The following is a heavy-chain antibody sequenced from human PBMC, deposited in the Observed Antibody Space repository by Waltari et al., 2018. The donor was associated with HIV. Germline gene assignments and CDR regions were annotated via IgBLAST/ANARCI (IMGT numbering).Heavy chain of an antibody. CDR2: IYYSGRT. J-gene: IGHJ2*01. V-gene: IGHV4-39*01. CDR1: GGSISSSRYY. CDR3: ARHFGYCTGGVCGGNWYVEL. D-gene: IGHD2-8*02. Sequence: QLQLQESGPGLVKPSETLSLTCTVSGGSISSSRYYWGWIRQPPGKGLEWIGSIYYSGRTYYNPSLKSRVTISVDTSKNQFSLKLSSVTAADTAVYYCARHFGYCTGGVCGGNWYVELWGRGTLVTVSS.